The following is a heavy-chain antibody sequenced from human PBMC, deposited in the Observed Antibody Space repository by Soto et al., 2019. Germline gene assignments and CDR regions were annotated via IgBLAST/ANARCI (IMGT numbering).Heavy chain of an antibody. V-gene: IGHV3-30-3*01. CDR1: GFTFSSYA. Sequence: QPGGSLRLSCAASGFTFSSYAMHWVRQAPGKGLEWVAVISYDGSNKYYADSVKGRFTISRDNSKNTLYLQMNSLRAEDTAVYYCARDFKSSGWYYYYYYGMDVWGQGTTVTVSS. CDR2: ISYDGSNK. J-gene: IGHJ6*02. CDR3: ARDFKSSGWYYYYYYGMDV. D-gene: IGHD6-19*01.